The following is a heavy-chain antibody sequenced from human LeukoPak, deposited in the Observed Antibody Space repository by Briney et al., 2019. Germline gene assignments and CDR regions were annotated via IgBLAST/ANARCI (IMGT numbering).Heavy chain of an antibody. Sequence: GGSLRLSCAASGFTFSSYWMSWVRQAPGKGLEWVANIKQDGSEKYYVDSVKGRFTISRDNAKNSLYLQMNSLRAEDTAVYYCASTRFLEWLRYYYGMDVWGQGTTVTVSS. D-gene: IGHD3-3*01. CDR3: ASTRFLEWLRYYYGMDV. CDR2: IKQDGSEK. J-gene: IGHJ6*02. V-gene: IGHV3-7*01. CDR1: GFTFSSYW.